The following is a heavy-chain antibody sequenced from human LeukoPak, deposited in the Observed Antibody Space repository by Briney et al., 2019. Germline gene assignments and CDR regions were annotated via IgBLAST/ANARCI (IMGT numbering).Heavy chain of an antibody. Sequence: SVKVSCKASGDTFSSYAISWVRQAPGQGLEWMGGIIPIFGTANYAQKFQGRVTITADESTSTAYMELSSLRSEDTAVYYCARDNLRGLRDGYNFNWFDPWGQGTLVTVSS. J-gene: IGHJ5*02. CDR3: ARDNLRGLRDGYNFNWFDP. CDR2: IIPIFGTA. CDR1: GDTFSSYA. D-gene: IGHD5-24*01. V-gene: IGHV1-69*13.